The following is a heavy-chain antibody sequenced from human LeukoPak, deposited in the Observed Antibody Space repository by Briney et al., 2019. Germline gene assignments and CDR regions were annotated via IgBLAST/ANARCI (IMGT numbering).Heavy chain of an antibody. D-gene: IGHD3-16*01. Sequence: PSETLSLTCTVSGGSISSSSYYWGWIRQPPGKGLEWIGSIYYSGSTYYNPSLKSRDTISVDTSKNQFSLKLSSVTAADTAVYYCARVEFLMITFGGVLNWFDPWGQGTLVTVSS. CDR3: ARVEFLMITFGGVLNWFDP. J-gene: IGHJ5*02. CDR1: GGSISSSSYY. CDR2: IYYSGST. V-gene: IGHV4-39*07.